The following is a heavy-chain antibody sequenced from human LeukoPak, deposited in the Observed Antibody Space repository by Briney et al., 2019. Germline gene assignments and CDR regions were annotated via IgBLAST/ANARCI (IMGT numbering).Heavy chain of an antibody. D-gene: IGHD2-2*02. Sequence: GGSLRLSCAASGFTFSSYGMHWVRQAPGKGLEWVAFIRYDGSNKYYADSVKGRFTISRDNSKNTLYLQMNSLRAEDTAVYYCAKDRLVVVPAAIRGATRGYMDVWGKGTTVTVSS. V-gene: IGHV3-30*02. CDR2: IRYDGSNK. CDR1: GFTFSSYG. CDR3: AKDRLVVVPAAIRGATRGYMDV. J-gene: IGHJ6*03.